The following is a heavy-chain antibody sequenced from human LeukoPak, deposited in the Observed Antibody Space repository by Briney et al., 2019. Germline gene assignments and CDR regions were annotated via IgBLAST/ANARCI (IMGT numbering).Heavy chain of an antibody. V-gene: IGHV3-53*01. J-gene: IGHJ4*02. D-gene: IGHD3-10*01. Sequence: GGSLRLSCAASGFTVSSNYMSWVRQAPGKGLEWVSVIYSGGSTYYADSVKGRFTISRDNAKNTLYLHMDSLRAEDTAVYFCTRGGVDYWGQGTLVTVSS. CDR3: TRGGVDY. CDR2: IYSGGST. CDR1: GFTVSSNY.